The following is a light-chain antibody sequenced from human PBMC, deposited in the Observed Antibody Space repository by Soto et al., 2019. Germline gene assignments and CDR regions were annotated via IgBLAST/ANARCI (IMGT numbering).Light chain of an antibody. J-gene: IGKJ5*01. Sequence: DIQMTQSPSSLSASVGNRVTITCRASQSISTYLNWYQKKPGKAPNLLIYDASRLQSGVASRFSGSGGGTDFTLSISSVHPEDFATYFCQQSYKDPITFGQGTQLEI. CDR3: QQSYKDPIT. V-gene: IGKV1-39*01. CDR1: QSISTY. CDR2: DAS.